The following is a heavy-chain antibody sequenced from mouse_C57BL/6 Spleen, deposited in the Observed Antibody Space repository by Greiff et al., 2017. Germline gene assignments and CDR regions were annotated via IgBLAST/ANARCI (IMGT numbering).Heavy chain of an antibody. CDR1: GYTFTSYW. CDR3: ATEGNYDYDSAWFAY. CDR2: IHPNSGSS. D-gene: IGHD2-4*01. J-gene: IGHJ3*01. V-gene: IGHV1-64*01. Sequence: VQLQQPGAELVKPGASVKLSCKASGYTFTSYWMHWVKQRPGQGLEWIGMIHPNSGSSNYNEKFKSKATLTVDKSSSTAYMQLSSLTSEDSAVYYCATEGNYDYDSAWFAYWGQGTLVTVSA.